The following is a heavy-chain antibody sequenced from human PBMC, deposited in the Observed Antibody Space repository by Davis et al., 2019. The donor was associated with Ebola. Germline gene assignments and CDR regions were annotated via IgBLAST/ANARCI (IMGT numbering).Heavy chain of an antibody. V-gene: IGHV3-53*01. Sequence: GESLKISCAASGFIFSDKYMSWVRQAPGKGLEWVSVIYRDGRTYYADSVKGRFTISRDNSKNTLYLQMNSLRAEDTAVYYCTRHVSGDFWYFDLWGRGTLVTVSS. CDR3: TRHVSGDFWYFDL. J-gene: IGHJ2*01. CDR1: GFIFSDKY. D-gene: IGHD4-17*01. CDR2: IYRDGRT.